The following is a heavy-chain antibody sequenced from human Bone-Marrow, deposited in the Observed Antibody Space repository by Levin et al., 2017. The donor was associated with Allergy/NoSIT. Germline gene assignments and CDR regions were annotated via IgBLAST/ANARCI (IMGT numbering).Heavy chain of an antibody. V-gene: IGHV1-69*13. CDR2: IIPIFGTA. CDR1: GGTFSSYA. D-gene: IGHD2-2*01. CDR3: ARAFSLDSDIVVVPADHNWFDP. J-gene: IGHJ5*02. Sequence: GASVKVSCKASGGTFSSYAISWVRQAPGQGLEWMGGIIPIFGTANYAQKFQGRVTITADESTSTAYMELSSLRSEDTAVYYCARAFSLDSDIVVVPADHNWFDPWGQGTLVTVSS.